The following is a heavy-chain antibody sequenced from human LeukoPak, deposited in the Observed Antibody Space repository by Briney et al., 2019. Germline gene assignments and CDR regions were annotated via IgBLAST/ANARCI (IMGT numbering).Heavy chain of an antibody. J-gene: IGHJ4*02. CDR3: ARAYPPTYDYVWGSYREPAKFDY. CDR2: AKGDGRAT. Sequence: PGGSRGLSCAASGFIFTDFWMNWVGQAPGGGLECRARAKGDGRATSYVDSVKGRFTISRDNAKNSLYLQMNSLRDEDTAVYYCARAYPPTYDYVWGSYREPAKFDYWGQGTLVTVSS. D-gene: IGHD3-16*02. V-gene: IGHV3-7*01. CDR1: GFIFTDFW.